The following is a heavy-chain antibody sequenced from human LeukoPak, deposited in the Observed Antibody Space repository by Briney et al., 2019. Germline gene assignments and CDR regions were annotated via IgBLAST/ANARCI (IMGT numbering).Heavy chain of an antibody. J-gene: IGHJ6*02. CDR1: GYTFTGYY. CDR3: ASTGDRLLLPTHPYYYYGMDV. V-gene: IGHV1-2*02. Sequence: ASVKVSCKASGYTFTGYYMHWVRQAPGQGLEWMGWINPNSGGTNYAQKFQGRVTMTRDTSISTAYMDLSRLRSDDTAVYYCASTGDRLLLPTHPYYYYGMDVWGQGTTVTVSS. D-gene: IGHD2-15*01. CDR2: INPNSGGT.